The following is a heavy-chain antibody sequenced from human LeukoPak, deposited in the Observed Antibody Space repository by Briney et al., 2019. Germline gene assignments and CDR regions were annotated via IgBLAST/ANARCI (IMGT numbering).Heavy chain of an antibody. D-gene: IGHD3-3*01. CDR3: ARDPGVDDFWSGYYRSPGYCFDY. J-gene: IGHJ4*02. CDR1: GFTFNSYW. Sequence: PGGSLRLSCAASGFTFNSYWMSWVRQAPGKGLEWVANIKQDGSEKYYVDSVKGRFTISRDNAKNSLYLQMNSLRAEDTAVYYCARDPGVDDFWSGYYRSPGYCFDYWGQGTLVTVSS. CDR2: IKQDGSEK. V-gene: IGHV3-7*01.